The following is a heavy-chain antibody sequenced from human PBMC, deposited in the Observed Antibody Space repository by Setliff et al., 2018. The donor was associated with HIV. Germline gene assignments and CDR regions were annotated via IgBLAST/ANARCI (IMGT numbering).Heavy chain of an antibody. Sequence: LSLTCTVSGGSISKHYWNWIRQPPGKGLEWIGTIYYSGNIKSTPSLKDRVTISVDTSKIQFSLKLSAVTAADTAVYYCARVGDSRSSYGMDVWGQGTTVTVSS. CDR3: ARVGDSRSSYGMDV. V-gene: IGHV4-59*11. CDR1: GGSISKHY. CDR2: IYYSGNI. D-gene: IGHD6-6*01. J-gene: IGHJ6*02.